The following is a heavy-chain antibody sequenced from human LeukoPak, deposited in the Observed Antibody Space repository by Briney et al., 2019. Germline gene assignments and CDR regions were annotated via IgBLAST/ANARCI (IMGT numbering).Heavy chain of an antibody. Sequence: SETLSLTCTVSGASISSYYWSWIRQPPGKGLEWIGYIYYSGSTNYNPSLKSRVTISEDTSKNQFSLKLSSVTAADTAVYYCARVGYCSSTSCPEDSYYGMDVWGQGTTVTVSS. J-gene: IGHJ6*02. V-gene: IGHV4-59*01. CDR1: GASISSYY. CDR2: IYYSGST. D-gene: IGHD2-2*01. CDR3: ARVGYCSSTSCPEDSYYGMDV.